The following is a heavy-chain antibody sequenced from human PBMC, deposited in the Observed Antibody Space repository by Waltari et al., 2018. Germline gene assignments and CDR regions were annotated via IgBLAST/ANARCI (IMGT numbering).Heavy chain of an antibody. J-gene: IGHJ6*02. CDR2: ISYDGSNK. CDR3: ARQGVIYYGMDV. V-gene: IGHV3-30-3*01. Sequence: QVQLVESGGGVVQPGRSLRLSCAASGFTFSSYAMHWVRQAPGKGLEWVAVISYDGSNKYYADSVKGRFTISRDNSKNTLYLQMNSLRAEDTAVYYCARQGVIYYGMDVWGQGTTVTVSS. D-gene: IGHD3-10*01. CDR1: GFTFSSYA.